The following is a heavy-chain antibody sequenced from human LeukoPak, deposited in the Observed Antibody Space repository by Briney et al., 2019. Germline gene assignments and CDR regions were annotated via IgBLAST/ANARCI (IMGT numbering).Heavy chain of an antibody. CDR2: ISSSSSTI. Sequence: PGGSLRLSCAASGFTFSSYSMNWVRQAPGKGLEWVSYISSSSSTIYYADSVKGRFTISRDNAKNSLYLQMNSLRAEDTAVYYCARATVIMGHPPGENDYWGQGTLVTVSS. CDR3: ARATVIMGHPPGENDY. J-gene: IGHJ4*02. CDR1: GFTFSSYS. V-gene: IGHV3-48*01. D-gene: IGHD3-3*01.